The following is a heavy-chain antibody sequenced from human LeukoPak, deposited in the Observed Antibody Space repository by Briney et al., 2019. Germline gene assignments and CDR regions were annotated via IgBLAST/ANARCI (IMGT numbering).Heavy chain of an antibody. CDR1: GYTFTSYY. V-gene: IGHV1-46*03. J-gene: IGHJ4*02. Sequence: ASVKVPCKASGYTFTSYYMHWVRQAPGQGLEWMGIINPSGGSTSYAQKFQGRVTMTRDTSTSTVYMELSSLRSEDTAVYYCARPTDPDYDFWSGYPHWGQGTLVTVSS. D-gene: IGHD3-3*01. CDR3: ARPTDPDYDFWSGYPH. CDR2: INPSGGST.